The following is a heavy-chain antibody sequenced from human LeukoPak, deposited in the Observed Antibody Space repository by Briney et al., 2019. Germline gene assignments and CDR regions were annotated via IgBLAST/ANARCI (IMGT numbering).Heavy chain of an antibody. CDR1: GYTFTGYY. Sequence: ASVKVSCKASGYTFTGYYMHWVRQAPGQGLEWMGWINPNSGGTNYAQKFQGRVTMTRETSISTAYMELSRLRSDDTAVYYCARGFYGSGSYYKSALGYWGQGTLVTVSS. CDR3: ARGFYGSGSYYKSALGY. CDR2: INPNSGGT. D-gene: IGHD3-10*01. J-gene: IGHJ4*02. V-gene: IGHV1-2*02.